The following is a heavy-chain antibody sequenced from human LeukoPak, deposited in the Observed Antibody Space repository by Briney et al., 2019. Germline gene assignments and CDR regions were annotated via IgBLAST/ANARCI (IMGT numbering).Heavy chain of an antibody. CDR2: INHSGST. CDR1: GGSFSGYY. CDR3: ARGPSPNWGAFDP. D-gene: IGHD7-27*01. Sequence: SETLSLTRAVYGGSFSGYYWSWIRQPPGKGLEWIGEINHSGSTNYNPSLKSRVTISVDTSKNQFSLKLSSVTAADTAVYYCARGPSPNWGAFDPWGQGTLVTVSS. V-gene: IGHV4-34*01. J-gene: IGHJ5*02.